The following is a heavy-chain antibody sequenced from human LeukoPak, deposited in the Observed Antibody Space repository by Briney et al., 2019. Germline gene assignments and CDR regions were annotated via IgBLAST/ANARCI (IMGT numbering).Heavy chain of an antibody. CDR1: GYSFTSYW. D-gene: IGHD3-3*01. J-gene: IGHJ6*02. CDR2: ICPGDSET. V-gene: IGHV5-51*01. CDR3: ARRLFANPYYYGMDV. Sequence: GESLKISCRGSGYSFTSYWIAWVRQMPGKGLEWVGIICPGDSETRCSPSLQGQVTISVDRSISTAYLQWSSLKASDTAMYYCARRLFANPYYYGMDVWGQGTTVTVSS.